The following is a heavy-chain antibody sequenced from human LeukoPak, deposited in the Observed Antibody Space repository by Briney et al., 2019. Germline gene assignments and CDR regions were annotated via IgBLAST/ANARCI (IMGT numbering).Heavy chain of an antibody. CDR3: AKDLNYRAFDY. J-gene: IGHJ4*02. CDR1: GFTFSSYG. D-gene: IGHD4-11*01. Sequence: PGGSLRVSCAASGFTFSSYGMHWVRQAPGKGLEWVAVIWYDGSNKYYADSVKGRFTISRDNSKNTLYLQMNSLRAEDTAVYYCAKDLNYRAFDYWGQGTLVTVSS. CDR2: IWYDGSNK. V-gene: IGHV3-33*06.